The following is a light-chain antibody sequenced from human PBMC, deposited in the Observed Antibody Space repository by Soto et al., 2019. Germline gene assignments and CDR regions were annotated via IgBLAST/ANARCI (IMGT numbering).Light chain of an antibody. CDR2: AAS. CDR1: QDISSY. CDR3: QQLKRYPLS. J-gene: IGKJ4*01. V-gene: IGKV1-9*01. Sequence: GDRVTITCRASQDISSYLAWYRQKAGKAPELLIEAASTLRSGVPSRFSGSGSGTDFALTISSLQPEDFATYYCQQLKRYPLSFGGGTKVEIK.